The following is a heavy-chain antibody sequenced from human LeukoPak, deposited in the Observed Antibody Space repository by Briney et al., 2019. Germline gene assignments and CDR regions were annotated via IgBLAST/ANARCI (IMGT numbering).Heavy chain of an antibody. Sequence: ASVKVSCKASGYTFTGYYMRWVRQAPGQGLEWMRWINPNSGGTNYAQKFQGRVTMTRDTSISTAYMELSRLRSDDTAVHYCARVLDPYDFWSGFNWFDPWGQGTLVTVSS. CDR3: ARVLDPYDFWSGFNWFDP. V-gene: IGHV1-2*02. J-gene: IGHJ5*02. D-gene: IGHD3-3*01. CDR2: INPNSGGT. CDR1: GYTFTGYY.